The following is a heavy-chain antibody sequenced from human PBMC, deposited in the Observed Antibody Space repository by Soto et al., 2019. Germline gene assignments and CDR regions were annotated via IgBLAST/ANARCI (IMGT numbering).Heavy chain of an antibody. J-gene: IGHJ4*02. CDR1: GFTFNHYA. D-gene: IGHD6-19*01. CDR3: ARDPVAVTGSFVDS. CDR2: ISYDGREI. V-gene: IGHV3-30-3*01. Sequence: QVQLLESGGGVVQPGRSLRLSCAVSGFTFNHYAFHWVRQAPGKGLEWVSVISYDGREIYYADPVKGRFTISRVSSNNMVYLYMNSLRPDDTAVYYCARDPVAVTGSFVDSWGQGTLVTVSS.